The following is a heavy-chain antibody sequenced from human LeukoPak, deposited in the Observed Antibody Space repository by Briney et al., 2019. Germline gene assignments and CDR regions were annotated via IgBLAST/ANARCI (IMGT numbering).Heavy chain of an antibody. J-gene: IGHJ4*02. V-gene: IGHV3-30*02. D-gene: IGHD3-22*01. CDR1: GFTFSSYG. CDR2: IRYDGSNK. CDR3: ARAPTSDSSGYYPFDY. Sequence: GGSLRLSCAASGFTFSSYGMHWVRQAPGKGLEWVAFIRYDGSNKYYADSVKGRFTISRDNSKNTLYLQMNSLRAEDTAVYYCARAPTSDSSGYYPFDYWGQGTLVTVSS.